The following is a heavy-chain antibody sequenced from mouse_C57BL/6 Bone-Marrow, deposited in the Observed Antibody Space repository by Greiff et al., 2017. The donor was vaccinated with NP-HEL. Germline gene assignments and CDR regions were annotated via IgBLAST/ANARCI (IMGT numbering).Heavy chain of an antibody. J-gene: IGHJ4*01. CDR3: ERGYYRYAMDY. V-gene: IGHV1-72*01. Sequence: QVQLQQPGAELVKPGASVKLSCKASGYTFTSYWMPWVKQRPGRGLEWIGRIYPNSGGTNYNEQFKSKATLTVDKPSSTAYMQLSSLTSEDSAVYYCERGYYRYAMDYWGQGTSVTVSS. CDR2: IYPNSGGT. D-gene: IGHD3-1*01. CDR1: GYTFTSYW.